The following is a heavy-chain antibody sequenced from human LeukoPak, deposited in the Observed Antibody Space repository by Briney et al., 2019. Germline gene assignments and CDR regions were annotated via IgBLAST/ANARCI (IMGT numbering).Heavy chain of an antibody. Sequence: SETLSLTCTVSGGPISSYYWSWIRQPPGKGPEWIGEINHSGSTNYNPSLKSRVTISVDTSKNQFSLKLSSVTAADTAVYYCARQVGQRRNWFDPWGQGTLVTVSS. CDR1: GGPISSYY. V-gene: IGHV4-34*01. CDR3: ARQVGQRRNWFDP. CDR2: INHSGST. J-gene: IGHJ5*02.